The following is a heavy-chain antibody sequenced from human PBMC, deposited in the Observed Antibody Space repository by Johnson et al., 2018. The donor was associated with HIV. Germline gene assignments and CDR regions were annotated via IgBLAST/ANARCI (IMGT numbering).Heavy chain of an antibody. J-gene: IGHJ3*02. CDR1: GFTVSSNY. CDR2: IYSGGST. CDR3: ATADRDAFDI. V-gene: IGHV3-53*01. Sequence: VQLVESGGGVIRPGGSLRLSCAASGFTVSSNYMSWVRQAPGKGLEWVSVIYSGGSTYYADSVKGRFTISRDNSKNTLYLQMYSLRAEDTAVYYCATADRDAFDIWGQGTMVIVSS.